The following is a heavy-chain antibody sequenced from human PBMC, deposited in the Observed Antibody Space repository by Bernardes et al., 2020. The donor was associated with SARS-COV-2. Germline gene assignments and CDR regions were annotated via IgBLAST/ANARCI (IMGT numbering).Heavy chain of an antibody. J-gene: IGHJ4*02. CDR3: ATGLAG. CDR1: GFTFDDYA. V-gene: IGHV3-9*01. CDR2: ISWNSGSI. D-gene: IGHD3-3*02. Sequence: GGSLRLSCAASGFTFDDYAMHWVRQAPGKGLEWVSGISWNSGSIGYADSVKGRFTISRDNAKNSLYLQMNSLRAEDTALYYCATGLAGGGQGTLVTVSS.